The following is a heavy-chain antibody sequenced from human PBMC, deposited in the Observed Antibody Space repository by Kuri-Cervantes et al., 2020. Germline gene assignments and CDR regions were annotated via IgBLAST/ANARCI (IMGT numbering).Heavy chain of an antibody. CDR1: GGSTSSSSHH. Sequence: SETLSLTCTVSGGSTSSSSHHWGWIRQSPGKGLEWIGTICHSGSPSYNPSLKSRVTISVDTPKNQFSLKLSSVTAADTAVYYCARLLKGYYYFDYWGQGTLVTVSS. CDR3: ARLLKGYYYFDY. D-gene: IGHD2-15*01. CDR2: ICHSGSP. J-gene: IGHJ4*02. V-gene: IGHV4-39*01.